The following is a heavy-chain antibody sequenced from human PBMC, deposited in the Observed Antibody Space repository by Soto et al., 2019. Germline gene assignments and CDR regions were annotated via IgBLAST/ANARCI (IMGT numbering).Heavy chain of an antibody. CDR2: IEGSGEIT. J-gene: IGHJ5*02. V-gene: IGHV3-23*01. D-gene: IGHD3-10*01. CDR1: GFMFSTTD. Sequence: PGGSLRLSCAASGFMFSTTDMSWVRQAPGKGLEWLTTIEGSGEITSYADSVKGRFTISRDNSKSTMYLQMDSLTADDTAGYFCVKNSGWFNTWGQGTPVTVSS. CDR3: VKNSGWFNT.